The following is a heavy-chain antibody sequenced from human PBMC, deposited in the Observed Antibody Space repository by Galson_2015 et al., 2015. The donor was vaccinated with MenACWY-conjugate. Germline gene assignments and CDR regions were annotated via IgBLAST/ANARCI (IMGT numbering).Heavy chain of an antibody. D-gene: IGHD2-8*02. Sequence: CAISGDRVSRETADWNWIRQSPPRGLEGLGRASYRSKWYTDYAVSVKSRITINPDTSKNQLSLQLNSVTPEDRAMYYCARDYTGGYVFDVWGQGTPVTVSS. CDR2: ASYRSKWYT. CDR3: ARDYTGGYVFDV. J-gene: IGHJ6*02. CDR1: GDRVSRETAD. V-gene: IGHV6-1*01.